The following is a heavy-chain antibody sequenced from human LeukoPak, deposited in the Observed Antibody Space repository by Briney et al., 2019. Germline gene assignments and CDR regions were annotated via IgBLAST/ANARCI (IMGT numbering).Heavy chain of an antibody. V-gene: IGHV4-59*01. J-gene: IGHJ5*02. CDR1: GGSISSYY. CDR3: ARIQLVRGVNWFDP. D-gene: IGHD3-10*01. Sequence: PSETLSLTCTVSGGSISSYYWSWIRQPPGKGLEWIGYIYYSGSTNYNPSLKSRVTISVDTSKNQFSLKLSSVTAADTAVYYCARIQLVRGVNWFDPWGHGTLVTVSS. CDR2: IYYSGST.